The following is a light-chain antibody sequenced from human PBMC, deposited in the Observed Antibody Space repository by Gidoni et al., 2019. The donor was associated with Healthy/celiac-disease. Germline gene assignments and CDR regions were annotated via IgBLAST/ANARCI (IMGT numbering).Light chain of an antibody. Sequence: IQITQSPSSLSASVGDRVTITCRARQSISSYLNWYQQKPGQAHKLLISAASSLQSGVTSRFSGSGTGKDFTLTIRGLQPEDFETSYCQQSYRLWTFGQGTKVEIK. CDR2: AAS. J-gene: IGKJ1*01. CDR3: QQSYRLWT. CDR1: QSISSY. V-gene: IGKV1-39*01.